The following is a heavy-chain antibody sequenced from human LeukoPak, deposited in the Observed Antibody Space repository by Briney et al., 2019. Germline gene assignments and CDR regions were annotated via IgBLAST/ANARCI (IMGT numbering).Heavy chain of an antibody. V-gene: IGHV4-59*01. CDR2: IYYSGST. CDR3: AKIGTIFGVAPPPNDAFDI. D-gene: IGHD3-3*01. Sequence: PSETLSLTCTVSGASISSYYWSWIRQPPGQGLEWIGYIYYSGSTNYNPSLKSRVSISVDTSKNQFSLKLSSVTAEDTAVYYCAKIGTIFGVAPPPNDAFDIWGQGTMVTVSS. CDR1: GASISSYY. J-gene: IGHJ3*02.